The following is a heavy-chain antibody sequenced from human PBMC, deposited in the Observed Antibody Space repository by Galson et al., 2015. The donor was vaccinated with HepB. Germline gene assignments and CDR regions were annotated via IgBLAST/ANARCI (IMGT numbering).Heavy chain of an antibody. J-gene: IGHJ5*01. Sequence: SLRLSCAASGFAFDTHAMSWVRQAPGRGLEWISGISGNGYSTFYADSVKGRFTVSRDNSNNMWYLQMNSLRAEDAGLYFCAKGYGLFDSWGQGILVTVSS. CDR3: AKGYGLFDS. V-gene: IGHV3-23*01. D-gene: IGHD5-18*01. CDR2: ISGNGYST. CDR1: GFAFDTHA.